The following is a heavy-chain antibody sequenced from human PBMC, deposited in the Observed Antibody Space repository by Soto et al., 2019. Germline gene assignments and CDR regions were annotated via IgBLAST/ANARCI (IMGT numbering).Heavy chain of an antibody. CDR2: NIPILGIA. J-gene: IGHJ4*02. V-gene: IGHV1-69*02. CDR1: GGTFSSYT. Sequence: QVQLVQSGAEVKKPGSSVKVSCKASGGTFSSYTISWVRQAPGQGIEWMGRNIPILGIANYAQKIQGRVTITADKSTSTAYKELSRLRSEDTAVYYCAMEYCSSTSCYRDYCGQGTLVTVSS. CDR3: AMEYCSSTSCYRDY. D-gene: IGHD2-2*02.